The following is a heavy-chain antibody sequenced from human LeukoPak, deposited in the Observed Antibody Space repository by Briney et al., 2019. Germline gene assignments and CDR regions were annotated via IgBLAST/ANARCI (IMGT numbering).Heavy chain of an antibody. CDR1: GFTFDDYA. J-gene: IGHJ4*02. D-gene: IGHD4/OR15-4a*01. CDR2: ISWNSGTI. V-gene: IGHV3-9*01. CDR3: ARDSGGYGAARPLFDY. Sequence: GGSLRLSCAASGFTFDDYAMHWVRQAPGKGLEWLSGISWNSGTIGYADSVKGRFTISRDNAKNSLYLQMSSLRSEDTAVYYCARDSGGYGAARPLFDYWGQGTLVTVSS.